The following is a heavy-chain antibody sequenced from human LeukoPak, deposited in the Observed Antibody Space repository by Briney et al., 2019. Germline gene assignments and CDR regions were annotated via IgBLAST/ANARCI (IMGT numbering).Heavy chain of an antibody. Sequence: GGSLRLSCAVSGFTFSSYAMHWVRQAPGRGLECVAVTSYDGSHNYYGDSVKGRFTISRDNSKNTLFLQMNSLRPDDTAVYYCARDMSGYSSVIDYWGQGTQATVSS. D-gene: IGHD5-18*01. CDR2: TSYDGSHN. CDR1: GFTFSSYA. J-gene: IGHJ4*02. CDR3: ARDMSGYSSVIDY. V-gene: IGHV3-30-3*01.